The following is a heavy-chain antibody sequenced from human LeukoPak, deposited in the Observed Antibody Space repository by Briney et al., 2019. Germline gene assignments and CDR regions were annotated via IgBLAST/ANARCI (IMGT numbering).Heavy chain of an antibody. CDR3: AELGITMIGGV. D-gene: IGHD3-10*02. Sequence: GGTLRLPCAASGFTFSSYEMNWVRQAPGKGLEWVSYISSSGSTIYYADSVKGRFTISRDNAKNSLYLQMNSLRAEDTAVYYCAELGITMIGGVWGKGTTVTISS. J-gene: IGHJ6*04. CDR1: GFTFSSYE. CDR2: ISSSGSTI. V-gene: IGHV3-48*03.